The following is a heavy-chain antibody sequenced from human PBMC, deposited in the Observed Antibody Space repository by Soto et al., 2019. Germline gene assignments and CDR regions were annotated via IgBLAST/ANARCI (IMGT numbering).Heavy chain of an antibody. Sequence: ASVKVSCKASGYTFTSYDINWVRQATGQGLEWMGWMNPNSGNTGYAQKFQGRVTMTRNTSISTAYMELSSLRSEDTAMYYCARAPPNIVVVPAASVDNWFDPWGQGTLVTVSS. D-gene: IGHD2-2*01. CDR3: ARAPPNIVVVPAASVDNWFDP. J-gene: IGHJ5*02. CDR1: GYTFTSYD. V-gene: IGHV1-8*02. CDR2: MNPNSGNT.